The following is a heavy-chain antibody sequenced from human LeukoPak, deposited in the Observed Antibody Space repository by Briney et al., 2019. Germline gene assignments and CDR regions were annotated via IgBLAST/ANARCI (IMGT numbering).Heavy chain of an antibody. V-gene: IGHV3-7*01. D-gene: IGHD2-2*03. CDR1: GFTFSSYW. Sequence: GGSLKLSCAASGFTFSSYWMSWVRQAPGKGLEWVANIKQDGSEKYYVDSVKGRFTISRDNAKNSLYLQMNSLRAEDTAVYYCARDLDRDWFDPWGQGTLVTVSS. CDR3: ARDLDRDWFDP. J-gene: IGHJ5*02. CDR2: IKQDGSEK.